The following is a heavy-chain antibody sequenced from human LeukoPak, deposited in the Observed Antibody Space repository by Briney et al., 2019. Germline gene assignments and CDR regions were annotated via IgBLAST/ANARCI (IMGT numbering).Heavy chain of an antibody. CDR3: ARGEASSRFDY. Sequence: KPGGSLRLSCAASGLTFTAFSMNWVRHAPGKGLEWVSSITSGRTYTYYADSVKGRFTISRDNAKKSLYLQMNSLRADDSAVYYCARGEASSRFDYWGQGTLVTVSS. D-gene: IGHD6-13*01. J-gene: IGHJ4*02. CDR1: GLTFTAFS. CDR2: ITSGRTYT. V-gene: IGHV3-21*01.